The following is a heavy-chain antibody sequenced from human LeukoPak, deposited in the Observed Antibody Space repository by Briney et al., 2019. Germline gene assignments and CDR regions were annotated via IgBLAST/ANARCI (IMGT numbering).Heavy chain of an antibody. CDR3: AKGEMVRGVIIGYYYMDV. J-gene: IGHJ6*03. V-gene: IGHV3-23*01. D-gene: IGHD3-10*01. Sequence: GGSLRLSCAASGFTFSSYAMSWVRQAPGKGLEWGSAISGSGGSTYYADSVRGRFTISRDNSKNTLYLQMNILRAEDTAVYYCAKGEMVRGVIIGYYYMDVWGKGTTVTVSS. CDR2: ISGSGGST. CDR1: GFTFSSYA.